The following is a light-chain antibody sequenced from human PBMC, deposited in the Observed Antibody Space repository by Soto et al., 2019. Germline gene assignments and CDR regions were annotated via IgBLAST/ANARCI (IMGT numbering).Light chain of an antibody. Sequence: QSVLTQPPSVSAAPGQKVTISCSGSSSNIGSNYVSWYQQLPGTAPKLLIYDNNKRPSGIPARFSGSKSDTSATLGITGLQTGDEADYYCGTWDNSLSGHVVFGGGTKVTVL. J-gene: IGLJ2*01. CDR2: DNN. CDR3: GTWDNSLSGHVV. V-gene: IGLV1-51*01. CDR1: SSNIGSNY.